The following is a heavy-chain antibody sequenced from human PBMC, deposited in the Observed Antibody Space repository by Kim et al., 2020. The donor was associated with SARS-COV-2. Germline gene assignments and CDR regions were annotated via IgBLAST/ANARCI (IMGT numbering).Heavy chain of an antibody. CDR1: GFTFSSYW. CDR2: IKQDGSGN. V-gene: IGHV3-7*03. CDR3: SRAPCYCVNHTWFDP. Sequence: GGSLRLSCAASGFTFSSYWMSWVRQAPGKGLEWVANIKQDGSGNYYVDSVKGQFTISSAKAKNSLYLQMNSQRAKDKAADYCSRAPCYCVNHTWFDPWG. D-gene: IGHD3-10*02. J-gene: IGHJ5*02.